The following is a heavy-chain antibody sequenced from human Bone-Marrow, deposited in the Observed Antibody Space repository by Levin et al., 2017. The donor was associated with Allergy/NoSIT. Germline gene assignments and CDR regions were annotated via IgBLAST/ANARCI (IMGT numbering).Heavy chain of an antibody. V-gene: IGHV4-31*03. D-gene: IGHD1-20*01. J-gene: IGHJ4*02. CDR2: IYYSGST. CDR1: GGSIRSGGYY. CDR3: ARRQLNNWNFDY. Sequence: SQTLSLTCTVSGGSIRSGGYYWSWIRQHPGKGLEWIGYIYYSGSTYYNPSLKSRVTISVDTSKNQFSLKLSSVTAADTAVYYCARRQLNNWNFDYWGQGTLVTVSS.